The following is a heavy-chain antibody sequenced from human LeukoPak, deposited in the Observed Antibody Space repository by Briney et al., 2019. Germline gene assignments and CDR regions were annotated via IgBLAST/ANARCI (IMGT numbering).Heavy chain of an antibody. V-gene: IGHV1-69*04. D-gene: IGHD2-2*01. J-gene: IGHJ6*02. CDR2: IIPILGIA. CDR1: GGTFSSYA. CDR3: ARVRSSWTLYYGMDV. Sequence: ASVKVSCKASGGTFSSYAISWVRQAPGQGLEWMGRIIPILGIANYAQKFQGRVTITADKSTSTVYMELSSLRSEDTAVYYCARVRSSWTLYYGMDVWGQGTTVTVSS.